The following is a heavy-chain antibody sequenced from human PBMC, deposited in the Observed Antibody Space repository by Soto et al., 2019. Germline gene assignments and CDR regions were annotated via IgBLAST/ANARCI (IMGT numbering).Heavy chain of an antibody. CDR1: GYTFTYRY. V-gene: IGHV1-45*02. CDR3: ARSRRIAAAGTGAFDI. J-gene: IGHJ3*02. D-gene: IGHD6-13*01. CDR2: ITPFNGNT. Sequence: GASVKVSCKASGYTFTYRYRHWVRQAPGQALEWMGWITPFNGNTNYAQKFQDRVTITRDRSMSTAYMELSSLRSEDTAMYYCARSRRIAAAGTGAFDIWGQGTMVTVSS.